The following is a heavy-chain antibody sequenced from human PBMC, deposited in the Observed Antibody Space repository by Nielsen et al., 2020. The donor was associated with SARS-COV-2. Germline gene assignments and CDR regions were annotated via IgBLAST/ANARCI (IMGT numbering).Heavy chain of an antibody. CDR3: ARDLSGELAFDY. J-gene: IGHJ4*02. V-gene: IGHV1-69*04. Sequence: SVKVSCKASGGTFSSYAISWVRQAPGQGLEWMGRIIPILGIANYAQKFQGRVTITADKSTSTAYMELSSLRSEDTAVYYCARDLSGELAFDYWGQGTLVTVSS. CDR1: GGTFSSYA. D-gene: IGHD3-10*01. CDR2: IIPILGIA.